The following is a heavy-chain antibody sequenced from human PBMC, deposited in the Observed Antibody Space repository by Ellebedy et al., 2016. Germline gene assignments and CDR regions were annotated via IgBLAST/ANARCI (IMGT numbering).Heavy chain of an antibody. CDR3: ARHAASYCTGGTCYSSLGY. CDR2: IDPSDSYP. CDR1: GYSFTTYW. V-gene: IGHV5-10-1*01. D-gene: IGHD2-15*01. Sequence: GESPKISCQGSGYSFTTYWISWVRQMPGKGLEWMGRIDPSDSYPNYSPSFQGHVTISADKSISTAYLQWSSLEASDTAMYYCARHAASYCTGGTCYSSLGYWGQGTLVTVSS. J-gene: IGHJ4*02.